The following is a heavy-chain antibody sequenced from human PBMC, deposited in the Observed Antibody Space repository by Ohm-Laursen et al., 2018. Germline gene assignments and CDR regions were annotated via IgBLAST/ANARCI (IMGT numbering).Heavy chain of an antibody. V-gene: IGHV3-9*01. Sequence: SLRLSCSASGFTFDDYAMHWVRQAPGKGLEWVSGISWNSGSIGYADSVKGRFTISRDNSKNTLYLQMNSLRAEDTAVYYCAKDLNRAGYFDYWGQGTLVTVSS. J-gene: IGHJ4*02. D-gene: IGHD1-14*01. CDR3: AKDLNRAGYFDY. CDR1: GFTFDDYA. CDR2: ISWNSGSI.